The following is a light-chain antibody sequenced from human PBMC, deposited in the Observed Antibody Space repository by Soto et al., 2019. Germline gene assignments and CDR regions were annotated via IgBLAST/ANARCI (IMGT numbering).Light chain of an antibody. V-gene: IGKV3-20*01. Sequence: IVLTQSPGTLSLSPGERATLSCRASQSVSSSYLAWYQQKPGQAPRLLIYGASSRATGIPDRFSGSGSGTEFTLTISSLQSEDFAVYYCQQSYSTPLTFGGGTKVDI. J-gene: IGKJ4*01. CDR2: GAS. CDR3: QQSYSTPLT. CDR1: QSVSSSY.